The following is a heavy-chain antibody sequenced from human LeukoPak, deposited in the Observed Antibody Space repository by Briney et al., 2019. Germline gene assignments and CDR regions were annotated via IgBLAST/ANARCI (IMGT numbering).Heavy chain of an antibody. V-gene: IGHV3-48*03. J-gene: IGHJ4*02. Sequence: HPGGSLRLSCVASGFTFSSYEMNWVRQGPGKGLGWISYISRGGVNVNDADSVKGRFTISRDDAKQSLYLQMNSLRAEDTAVYYCARSMVTNYFDYWGQGSLVTVSS. CDR3: ARSMVTNYFDY. D-gene: IGHD2-21*02. CDR2: ISRGGVNV. CDR1: GFTFSSYE.